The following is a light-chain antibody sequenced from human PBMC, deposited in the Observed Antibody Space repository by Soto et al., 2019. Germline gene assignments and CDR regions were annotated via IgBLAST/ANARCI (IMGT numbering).Light chain of an antibody. J-gene: IGKJ1*01. CDR2: KAS. V-gene: IGKV1-8*01. Sequence: ALLMTHSPSSFSASTGDRVTITCRASQGISSYLAWYQQKPGKAPKLLIYKASTLKSGVPSRFSGSGSGTEFTLTISSPQPDDFATYYCQHYNSYSEAFGQGTKVDNK. CDR3: QHYNSYSEA. CDR1: QGISSY.